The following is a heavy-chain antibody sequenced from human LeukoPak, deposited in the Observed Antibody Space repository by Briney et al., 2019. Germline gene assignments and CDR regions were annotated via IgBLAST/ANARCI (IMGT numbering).Heavy chain of an antibody. CDR3: ARVVRSGSRNFDY. CDR2: ISSSGSTI. V-gene: IGHV3-48*03. CDR1: GFTLSSYA. J-gene: IGHJ4*02. Sequence: GGSLRLSCAASGFTLSSYAMNWVHQAPGKGLEWVSYISSSGSTIYYADSVKGRFTISRDNAKNSLYLQMNSLRAEDTAVYYCARVVRSGSRNFDYWGQGTLVTVSS. D-gene: IGHD1-26*01.